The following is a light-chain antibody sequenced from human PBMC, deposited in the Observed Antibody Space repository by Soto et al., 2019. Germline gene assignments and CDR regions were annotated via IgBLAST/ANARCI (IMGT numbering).Light chain of an antibody. CDR3: QQYNIYWT. V-gene: IGKV1-5*01. CDR2: DAS. Sequence: DIQIPQSPSSLSASVGDRATITCRTRQSISSWLAWYHQKPGQAPKLLTYDASILESGVPSRFSGSGSGTEFTLTISSLQPDDFATYYCQQYNIYWTFGQGTKVDIK. J-gene: IGKJ1*01. CDR1: QSISSW.